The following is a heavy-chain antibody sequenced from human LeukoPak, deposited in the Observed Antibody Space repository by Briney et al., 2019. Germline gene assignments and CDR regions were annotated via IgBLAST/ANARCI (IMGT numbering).Heavy chain of an antibody. J-gene: IGHJ1*01. V-gene: IGHV4-59*12. Sequence: PSETLSLTCTVSGGSISSYYWSWIRQPPGKGLEWIGYIYYSGTTNYNPSLKSRVTISVDTSKNQFSLKLSSVTAADTAVYYCARSPRAGIAVAGTRLDSEYFQHWGQGTLVTVSS. CDR1: GGSISSYY. CDR3: ARSPRAGIAVAGTRLDSEYFQH. D-gene: IGHD6-19*01. CDR2: IYYSGTT.